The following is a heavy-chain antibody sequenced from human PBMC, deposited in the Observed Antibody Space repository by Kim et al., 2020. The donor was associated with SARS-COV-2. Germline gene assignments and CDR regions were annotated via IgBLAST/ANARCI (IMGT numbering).Heavy chain of an antibody. J-gene: IGHJ4*02. CDR2: IYTSGST. V-gene: IGHV4-4*07. CDR1: GGSISSYY. D-gene: IGHD2-8*01. Sequence: SETLSLTCTVSGGSISSYYWSWIRQPAGKGLEWIGRIYTSGSTNYNPSLKSRVTMSVDTSKNQFSLKLSSVTAADTAVYYCASLGYCTNGVCSDFDYWGQGTLVTVSS. CDR3: ASLGYCTNGVCSDFDY.